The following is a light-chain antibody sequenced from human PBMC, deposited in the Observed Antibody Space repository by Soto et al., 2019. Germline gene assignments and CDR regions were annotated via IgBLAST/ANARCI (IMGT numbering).Light chain of an antibody. Sequence: EIVVTQSPGTLSLSPAERSTLSCRASQSFSSSFLAWYQQKPGQAPRLLIYGASRATGIPDRYSGSGYGTDFSLTISRLEPDDFAVYYCQQYGSSPWTFGHGTKVEIK. V-gene: IGKV3-20*01. J-gene: IGKJ1*01. CDR1: QSFSSSF. CDR2: GAS. CDR3: QQYGSSPWT.